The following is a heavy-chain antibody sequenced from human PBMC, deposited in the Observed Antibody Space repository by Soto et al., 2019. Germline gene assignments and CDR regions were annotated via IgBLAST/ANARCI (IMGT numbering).Heavy chain of an antibody. CDR3: ARDYSEQYYYDSSGSSYGMDV. D-gene: IGHD3-22*01. CDR1: GGSISSGDYY. V-gene: IGHV4-30-4*01. CDR2: IYYSGST. Sequence: SETLSLTCTVSGGSISSGDYYWSWIRQPPGKGLEWIGYIYYSGSTYYNPSLKSRVTISVDTSKNQFSLKLSSVTAADTAVYYCARDYSEQYYYDSSGSSYGMDVWGQGTTVTVSS. J-gene: IGHJ6*02.